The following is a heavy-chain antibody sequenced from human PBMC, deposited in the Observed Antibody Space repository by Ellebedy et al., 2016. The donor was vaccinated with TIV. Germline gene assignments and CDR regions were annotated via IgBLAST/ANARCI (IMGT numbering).Heavy chain of an antibody. CDR3: VRGGTHDVDY. CDR1: GFSFSTYP. V-gene: IGHV3-7*04. Sequence: GGSLRLSXAASGFSFSTYPMNWVRQAPGKGLEWVAIIKTDGSEKYYVDSVKGRFTISRDNAKNSLCLQMNSLRAEDTAVYYCVRGGTHDVDYWGQGTLVTVSS. J-gene: IGHJ4*02. CDR2: IKTDGSEK. D-gene: IGHD1-26*01.